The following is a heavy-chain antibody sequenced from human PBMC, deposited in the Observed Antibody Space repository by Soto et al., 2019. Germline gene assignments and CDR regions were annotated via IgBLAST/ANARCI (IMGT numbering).Heavy chain of an antibody. CDR3: ATVYCSGGSCYAHRYWYFDL. CDR1: GGTFSSYA. J-gene: IGHJ2*01. Sequence: QVQLVQSGAEVKKPGSSVKVSCKASGGTFSSYAISWVRQAPGQGLEWMGGIIPIFGTANYAQKFQGRVTITADESTSTAYMELSSRRSEDTAVYYCATVYCSGGSCYAHRYWYFDLWGRGTLVTVSS. V-gene: IGHV1-69*01. CDR2: IIPIFGTA. D-gene: IGHD2-15*01.